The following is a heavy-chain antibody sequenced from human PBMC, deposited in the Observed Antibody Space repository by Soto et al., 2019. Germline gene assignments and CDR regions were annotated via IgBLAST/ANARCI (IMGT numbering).Heavy chain of an antibody. CDR1: GGSISSYY. D-gene: IGHD3-3*01. Sequence: SETLSLTCTVSGGSISSYYWSWIRQPPGKGLEWIGYIYYSGSTNYNPSLKSRVTISVDTSKNQFSLKLSSVTAADTAVYYCARGFRFLEWLHPSGDYFDYWGQGTLVPVSS. CDR2: IYYSGST. CDR3: ARGFRFLEWLHPSGDYFDY. J-gene: IGHJ4*02. V-gene: IGHV4-59*01.